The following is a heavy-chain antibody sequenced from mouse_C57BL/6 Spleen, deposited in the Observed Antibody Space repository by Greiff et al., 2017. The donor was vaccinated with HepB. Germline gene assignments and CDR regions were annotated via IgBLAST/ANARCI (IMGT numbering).Heavy chain of an antibody. CDR2: INPSTGGT. D-gene: IGHD2-4*01. CDR1: GYSFTGYY. V-gene: IGHV1-42*01. J-gene: IGHJ3*01. Sequence: EVQGVESGPELVKPGASVKISCKASGYSFTGYYMNWVKQSPEKSLEWIGEINPSTGGTTYNQKFKAKATLTVDKSSSTAYMKLKSLTSEDSAVYYCARSLIYYDYDGLFAYWGQGTLVTVSA. CDR3: ARSLIYYDYDGLFAY.